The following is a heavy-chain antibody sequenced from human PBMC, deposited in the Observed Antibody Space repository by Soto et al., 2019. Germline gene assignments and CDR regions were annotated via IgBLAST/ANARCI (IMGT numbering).Heavy chain of an antibody. V-gene: IGHV1-18*01. CDR1: GYTFTSYG. J-gene: IGHJ4*02. Sequence: ASVKVSCKASGYTFTSYGISWVRQAPGQGLEWMGWISAYNGNTNYAQKLQGRVTMTTDTSTSTAYMELRSLRSDDTAVYYCARAVAVAGTRWGVDYWGQGTLVTVS. D-gene: IGHD6-19*01. CDR3: ARAVAVAGTRWGVDY. CDR2: ISAYNGNT.